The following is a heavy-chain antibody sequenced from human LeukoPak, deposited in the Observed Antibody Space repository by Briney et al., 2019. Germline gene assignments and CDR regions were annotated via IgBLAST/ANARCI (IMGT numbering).Heavy chain of an antibody. CDR2: VYYIGTT. V-gene: IGHV4-39*01. J-gene: IGHJ2*01. CDR1: GVSIGRSDDF. D-gene: IGHD4-17*01. Sequence: SETLTLTCTVSGVSIGRSDDFWGWIRQPPGKGLEWIGNVYYIGTTYYNPSLKSRVTISVDTSKNQVSLKLSSVTAADTAVYYCASHDYGDYVDFDLWGRGTLVTVSS. CDR3: ASHDYGDYVDFDL.